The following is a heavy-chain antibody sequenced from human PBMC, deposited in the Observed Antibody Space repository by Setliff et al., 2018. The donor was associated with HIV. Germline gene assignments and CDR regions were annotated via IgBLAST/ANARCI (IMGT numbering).Heavy chain of an antibody. CDR3: ARLSSGYKNWYFDL. CDR1: GGSISSGGYY. V-gene: IGHV4-61*08. CDR2: IYYSGST. D-gene: IGHD3-22*01. J-gene: IGHJ2*01. Sequence: SETLSLTCTVSGGSISSGGYYWSWIRQHPGKGLEWIGYIYYSGSTNYNPSLKSRVTISVDTSKNQFSLKLSSVTAADTAVYYCARLSSGYKNWYFDLWGRGTLVTVSS.